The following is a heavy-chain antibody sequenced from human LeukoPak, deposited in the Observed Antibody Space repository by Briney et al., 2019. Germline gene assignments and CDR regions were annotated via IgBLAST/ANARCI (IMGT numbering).Heavy chain of an antibody. CDR1: GFTFSSYS. J-gene: IGHJ4*02. CDR2: ISSNGGIT. Sequence: QPGGSLRLSCAASGFTFSSYSMHWVRQAPGKGLEYVSGISSNGGITYSANSVKGRLTISRDNSKNTLDLQMGSLRAEDMAVYYCARERHYYFDYWGQGTLVTVPS. CDR3: ARERHYYFDY. V-gene: IGHV3-64*01.